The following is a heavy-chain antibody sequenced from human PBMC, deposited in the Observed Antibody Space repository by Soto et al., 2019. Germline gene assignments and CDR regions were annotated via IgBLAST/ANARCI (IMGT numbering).Heavy chain of an antibody. CDR3: ARGARRWLQLRDFDY. CDR2: IYCSGST. CDR1: GGSISRGDYY. J-gene: IGHJ4*02. D-gene: IGHD5-12*01. V-gene: IGHV4-61*08. Sequence: SETLSLTCTVSGGSISRGDYYWSWIRQPPGKGLEWIGYIYCSGSTNYNPSLKSRVTISVDTSKNQFSLKLSSVTAADTAVYYCARGARRWLQLRDFDYWGQGTLVTVSS.